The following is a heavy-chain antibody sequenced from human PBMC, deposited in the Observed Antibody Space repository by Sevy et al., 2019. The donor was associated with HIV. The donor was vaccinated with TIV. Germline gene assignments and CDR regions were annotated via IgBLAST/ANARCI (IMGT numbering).Heavy chain of an antibody. CDR3: TTSIARGIIVVVPARQYYYGMDV. V-gene: IGHV3-15*01. Sequence: GGSLRLSCAASGFTFSNAWMSWVRQAPGKGLEWVGRIKSKTDGGTTDYAAPVKGRFTISRDDSKNTLYLQMNSLKTEDTAVYYCTTSIARGIIVVVPARQYYYGMDVWGQGTTVTVSS. D-gene: IGHD2-2*01. J-gene: IGHJ6*02. CDR1: GFTFSNAW. CDR2: IKSKTDGGTT.